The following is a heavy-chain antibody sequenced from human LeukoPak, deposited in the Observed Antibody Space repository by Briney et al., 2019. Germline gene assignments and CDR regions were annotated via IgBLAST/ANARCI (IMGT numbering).Heavy chain of an antibody. V-gene: IGHV3-49*04. J-gene: IGHJ4*02. D-gene: IGHD5-18*01. CDR1: GFTFGNYG. CDR2: IRSKAYGGTT. Sequence: GGSLRLSCTTSGFTFGNYGMSWVRQAPGQGLEWVGFIRSKAYGGTTEYAASVKGRFTISRDDSKSIAYLQMNSLKTEDTAVYYCTRVLNQLSLPSDYWGQGNLVTVSS. CDR3: TRVLNQLSLPSDY.